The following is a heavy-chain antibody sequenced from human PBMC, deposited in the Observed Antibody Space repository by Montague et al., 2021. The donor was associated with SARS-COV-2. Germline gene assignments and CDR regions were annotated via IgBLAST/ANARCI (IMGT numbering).Heavy chain of an antibody. Sequence: SETLSLTCTVSGGSISSSSYYWGWIRQPPGRGLEWIGSIYYSGSTYYNPSLKSRVTISVDTSKNQFSLKLSSVTAADTAVYYCAGVGRQLVVQLYGMDVWGQGTTVTVSS. V-gene: IGHV4-39*07. D-gene: IGHD6-13*01. CDR1: GGSISSSSYY. CDR2: IYYSGST. CDR3: AGVGRQLVVQLYGMDV. J-gene: IGHJ6*02.